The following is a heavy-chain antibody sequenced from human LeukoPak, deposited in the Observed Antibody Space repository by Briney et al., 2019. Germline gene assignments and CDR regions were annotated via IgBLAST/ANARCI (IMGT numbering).Heavy chain of an antibody. J-gene: IGHJ5*02. Sequence: ASVKVSCKVSGYTLTELSMHWVRQAPGKGLEWMGWINPNSGGTNYAQKFQGRVTMTRDTSISTAYMELSRLRSDDTAVYYCARCDIVVVPAAMRWFDPWGQGTLVTVSS. D-gene: IGHD2-2*01. V-gene: IGHV1-2*02. CDR3: ARCDIVVVPAAMRWFDP. CDR1: GYTLTELS. CDR2: INPNSGGT.